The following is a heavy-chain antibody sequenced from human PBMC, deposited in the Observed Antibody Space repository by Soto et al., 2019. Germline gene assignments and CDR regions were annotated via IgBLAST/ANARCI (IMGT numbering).Heavy chain of an antibody. CDR3: ARVSRWDYGDYWYFDL. CDR2: IYSGGST. D-gene: IGHD4-17*01. V-gene: IGHV3-53*04. J-gene: IGHJ2*01. CDR1: GFTVSSNY. Sequence: EVQLVESGGGLVQPGGSLRLSCAASGFTVSSNYMSWVHQAPGKGLEWVSVIYSGGSTYYADSVKGRFTISRHNSKNTLYLQMNSLRAEDTAVYYCARVSRWDYGDYWYFDLWGRGTLVTVSS.